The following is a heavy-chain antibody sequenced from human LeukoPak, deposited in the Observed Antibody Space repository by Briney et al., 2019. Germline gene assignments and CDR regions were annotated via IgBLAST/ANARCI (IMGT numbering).Heavy chain of an antibody. V-gene: IGHV4-34*01. Sequence: KPSETLSLTCAVYGGSFSGYYWSWIRQPPGKGLEWIGEINHSGSTNYNPPLKSRVTISVDTSKNQFSLKLSSVTAADTAVYYCARAGYCSSTSCYLSHYYYYMDVWGKGTTVTVSS. D-gene: IGHD2-2*01. CDR2: INHSGST. CDR1: GGSFSGYY. J-gene: IGHJ6*03. CDR3: ARAGYCSSTSCYLSHYYYYMDV.